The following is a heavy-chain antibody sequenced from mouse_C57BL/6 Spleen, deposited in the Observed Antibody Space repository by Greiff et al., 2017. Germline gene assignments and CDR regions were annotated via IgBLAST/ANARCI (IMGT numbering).Heavy chain of an antibody. CDR3: GRSTYSYAMDY. J-gene: IGHJ4*01. CDR2: INPNYGTT. Sequence: EVQLVESGPELVKPGASVKLSCKASGYSFTDYYMNWVKQSKGKSLEWIGVINPNYGTTSYNQKFKGKATLTVDQSSSTAYMQLNSLTYEDSAVYYCGRSTYSYAMDYWGQGTTVTVSS. V-gene: IGHV1-39*01. D-gene: IGHD2-10*01. CDR1: GYSFTDYY.